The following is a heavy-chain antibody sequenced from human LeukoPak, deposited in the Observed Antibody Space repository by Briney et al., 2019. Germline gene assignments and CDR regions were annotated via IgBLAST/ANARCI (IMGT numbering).Heavy chain of an antibody. V-gene: IGHV5-51*01. D-gene: IGHD5-24*01. CDR3: ARVSLEMRIARNFDY. CDR1: EYSFSSYW. Sequence: GESLKISCNGSEYSFSSYWIGWVRQVPGKGLEWMGIIYPGDSDTRYSPSFRGQVTISADKSISTAYLQWSSLKASDTAMYYCARVSLEMRIARNFDYWGQGTLVTVSS. CDR2: IYPGDSDT. J-gene: IGHJ4*02.